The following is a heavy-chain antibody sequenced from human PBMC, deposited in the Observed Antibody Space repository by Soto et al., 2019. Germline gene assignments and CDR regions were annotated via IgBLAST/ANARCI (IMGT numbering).Heavy chain of an antibody. V-gene: IGHV3-48*02. CDR3: VRDSGWAFDF. CDR2: MSTSKTYI. J-gene: IGHJ3*01. D-gene: IGHD6-19*01. Sequence: EVQLVESGGDLVQPGPSLRLSCAASGFSFSSYSMNWVRQAPGKGLEWISYMSTSKTYIWYADSVKGRFTISRDNAKNSLSLQMNSLRDEDTAVYYCVRDSGWAFDFWGLGTMVTVSS. CDR1: GFSFSSYS.